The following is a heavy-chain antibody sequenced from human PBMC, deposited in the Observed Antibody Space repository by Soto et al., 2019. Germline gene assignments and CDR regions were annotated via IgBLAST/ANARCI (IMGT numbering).Heavy chain of an antibody. CDR3: ARARHVLVPAAIFDY. J-gene: IGHJ4*02. V-gene: IGHV1-69*13. D-gene: IGHD2-2*01. Sequence: ASVKVSCKASGGTFSSYAISWVRQAPGQGLEWMGGIIPIFGTANYAQKFQGRVTITADESTSTAYMELSSLRSEDTAVYYCARARHVLVPAAIFDYWGQGTLVTVSS. CDR2: IIPIFGTA. CDR1: GGTFSSYA.